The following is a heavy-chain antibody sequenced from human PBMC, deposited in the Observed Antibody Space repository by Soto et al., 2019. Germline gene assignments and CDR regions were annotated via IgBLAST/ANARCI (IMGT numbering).Heavy chain of an antibody. CDR1: GGTGINNC. CDR2: IYSGGDT. V-gene: IGHV3-66*01. J-gene: IGHJ3*02. D-gene: IGHD2-21*02. CDR3: ARGGGAYCGNDCIRAVDI. Sequence: GVSLRLCWGVAGGTGINNCGSWVSKDKEKGLEWISVIYSGGDTYYADSVKVRFTISRDNSKNTLYLQMNSLRVDDTAVYYCARGGGAYCGNDCIRAVDIWGQGTMVTVSS.